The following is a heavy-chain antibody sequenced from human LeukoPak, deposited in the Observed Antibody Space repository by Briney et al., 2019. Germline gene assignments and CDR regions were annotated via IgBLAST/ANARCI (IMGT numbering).Heavy chain of an antibody. D-gene: IGHD3-10*01. J-gene: IGHJ5*02. Sequence: ASVKVSCKASGYTFTGYYMHWVRQAPGQGLEWMGWINPNSGGTNYAQKFQGRVTMTRDTSISTAYMELSRLRPDDTAVYYCARDPAGFGSGSYYKWGFDPWGQGTLVTVSS. CDR3: ARDPAGFGSGSYYKWGFDP. CDR2: INPNSGGT. V-gene: IGHV1-2*02. CDR1: GYTFTGYY.